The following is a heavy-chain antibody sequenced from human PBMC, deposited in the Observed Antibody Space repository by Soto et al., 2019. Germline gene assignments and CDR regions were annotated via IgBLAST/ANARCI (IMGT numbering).Heavy chain of an antibody. CDR1: GFTFSCYA. D-gene: IGHD6-19*01. V-gene: IGHV3-23*01. CDR2: ISGSGGST. Sequence: PGGSLRLSCAASGFTFSCYAMSWVRQAPGKGLEWVSAISGSGGSTYYADSVKGRFTISRDNSKNTLYLQMNSLRAEDTAVYYCAKMGGGYSSGWYTGDYWGQGTLVTVSS. J-gene: IGHJ4*02. CDR3: AKMGGGYSSGWYTGDY.